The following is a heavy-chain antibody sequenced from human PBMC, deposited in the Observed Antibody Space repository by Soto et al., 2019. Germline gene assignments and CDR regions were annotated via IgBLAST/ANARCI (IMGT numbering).Heavy chain of an antibody. CDR2: IWYDGSNK. V-gene: IGHV3-33*01. J-gene: IGHJ3*02. D-gene: IGHD2-2*01. Sequence: GGSMRLSCAASGFTFSSYGMHWVRQAPGKGLEWVAVIWYDGSNKYYADSVKGRFTISRDNSRNMVYLEMNSLRPEDTAVYYCASWLQWEHGFYIWGLRTMVT. CDR3: ASWLQWEHGFYI. CDR1: GFTFSSYG.